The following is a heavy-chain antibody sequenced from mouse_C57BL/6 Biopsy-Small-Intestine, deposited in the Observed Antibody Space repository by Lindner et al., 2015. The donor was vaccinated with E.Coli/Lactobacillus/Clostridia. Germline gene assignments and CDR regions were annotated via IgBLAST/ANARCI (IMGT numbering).Heavy chain of an antibody. Sequence: SVKVSCKASGYILTSYYMHWVRQAPGQGLEWMGIINPSGGSTTYAQEFQGRVTMTRDTSTSTVYMELSSLRSEDTAVYYCARGYGSGSYRFDPWGQGTLVTVSS. D-gene: IGHD2-2*01. CDR2: INPSGGST. CDR3: ARGYGSGSYRFDP. CDR1: GYILTSYY. V-gene: IGHV1-64*01. J-gene: IGHJ4*01.